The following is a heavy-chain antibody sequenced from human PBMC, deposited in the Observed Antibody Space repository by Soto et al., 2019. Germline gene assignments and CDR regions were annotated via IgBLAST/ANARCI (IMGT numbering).Heavy chain of an antibody. CDR2: INTDGSTT. CDR1: GFTFSHYW. CDR3: ARAGGITWSYNWFDP. D-gene: IGHD6-13*01. J-gene: IGHJ5*02. V-gene: IGHV3-74*01. Sequence: XGSLRLSCAASGFTFSHYWMHWVRQAPGQGPVWVSRINTDGSTTTYADSVKGRFTISRDNAKNTLYLQMNSLRVEDAAVYSCARAGGITWSYNWFDPWGQGTLVAVS.